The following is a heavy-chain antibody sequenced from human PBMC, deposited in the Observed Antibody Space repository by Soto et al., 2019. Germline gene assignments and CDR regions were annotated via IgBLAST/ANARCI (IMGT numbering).Heavy chain of an antibody. CDR3: APGYPKAIFGVEPPWPFDY. Sequence: SETLSLTCTVSGVSISSGVYYWSWIRQHPGKGLEWIEYIYYSGSTYYNPSLKSRVTISIDTSKNQFSLKLSSVTAADTAVYYCAPGYPKAIFGVEPPWPFDYWGQGTLVTVSS. CDR2: IYYSGST. V-gene: IGHV4-31*03. J-gene: IGHJ4*02. CDR1: GVSISSGVYY. D-gene: IGHD3-3*01.